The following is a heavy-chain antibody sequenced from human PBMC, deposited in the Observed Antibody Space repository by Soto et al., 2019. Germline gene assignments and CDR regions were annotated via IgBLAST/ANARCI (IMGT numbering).Heavy chain of an antibody. J-gene: IGHJ6*02. D-gene: IGHD3-10*02. CDR1: GYSFTSYW. Sequence: PGESLKISCKGSGYSFTSYWIGWVRQMPGKGLEWMGIFYPGDSDTRYSPSFQGQVTISADKSISTAYLQWSSLKALDTAMYYCARHVRGVIPLHYYYGMDVWGQGTTVTVS. CDR2: FYPGDSDT. V-gene: IGHV5-51*01. CDR3: ARHVRGVIPLHYYYGMDV.